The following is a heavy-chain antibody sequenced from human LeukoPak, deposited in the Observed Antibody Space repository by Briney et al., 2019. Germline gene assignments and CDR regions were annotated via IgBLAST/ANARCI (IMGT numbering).Heavy chain of an antibody. D-gene: IGHD3-9*01. CDR1: GGSISSGSYY. CDR2: IYTSGST. J-gene: IGHJ4*02. V-gene: IGHV4-61*02. Sequence: PSETLSLTCTVSGGSISSGSYYWSWIRQPAGKGLEWIGRIYTSGSTNYNPSLKSRVTISVDKSKNQFSLKLSSVTAADTAVYYCAGEYYDILTGQPFDYWGQGTLVTVSS. CDR3: AGEYYDILTGQPFDY.